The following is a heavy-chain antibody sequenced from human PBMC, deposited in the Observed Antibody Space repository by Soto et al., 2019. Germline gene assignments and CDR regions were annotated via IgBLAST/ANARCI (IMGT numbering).Heavy chain of an antibody. J-gene: IGHJ1*01. V-gene: IGHV3-74*03. D-gene: IGHD3-22*01. CDR3: VRDYDSSGFNSGH. CDR1: GFPFNSSW. CDR2: IGSDGRPT. Sequence: GGSLRLSCVASGFPFNSSWVPGSCKVPGKGLMWVSQIGSDGRPTTYADSVKGRFTISRDNARNTLYLQMNSLRADDTAMYYCVRDYDSSGFNSGHWGQGTLVTVSS.